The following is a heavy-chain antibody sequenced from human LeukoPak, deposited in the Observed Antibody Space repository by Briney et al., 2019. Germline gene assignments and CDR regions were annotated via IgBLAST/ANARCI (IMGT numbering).Heavy chain of an antibody. J-gene: IGHJ5*02. D-gene: IGHD6-19*01. V-gene: IGHV3-30-3*01. Sequence: TGGSLRLSCAASGFTFSSYAMHWVRQAPGKGLEWVAVISYDGSNKYYADSVKGRFTISRDNSKNTLYLQMNSLRAEDTAVYYCARDAVSGIAVAGTALYRPWLDPWGQGTLVTVSS. CDR3: ARDAVSGIAVAGTALYRPWLDP. CDR2: ISYDGSNK. CDR1: GFTFSSYA.